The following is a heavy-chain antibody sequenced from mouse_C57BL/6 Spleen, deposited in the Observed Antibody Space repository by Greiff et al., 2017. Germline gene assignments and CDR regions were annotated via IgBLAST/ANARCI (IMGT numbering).Heavy chain of an antibody. J-gene: IGHJ4*01. CDR1: GYTFTSYW. CDR3: ARSFHYYGSSLYARDY. D-gene: IGHD1-1*01. CDR2: IYPGSGST. V-gene: IGHV1-55*01. Sequence: QVQLQQPGAELVKPGASVKMSCKASGYTFTSYWITWVKQRPGQGLEWIGDIYPGSGSTNYNEKFKSKATLTVDTSSSTAYMQLSSLTSEDSAVYYCARSFHYYGSSLYARDYWGQGTSVTVSS.